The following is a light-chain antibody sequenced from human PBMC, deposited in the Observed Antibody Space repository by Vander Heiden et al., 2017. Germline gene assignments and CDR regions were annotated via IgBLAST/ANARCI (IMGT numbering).Light chain of an antibody. CDR3: AAWDDSLNGQV. CDR1: RSNIGSNT. V-gene: IGLV1-44*01. Sequence: SVLPQPPPASGPPGPGVTITSSGSRSNIGSNTVNWYQHLPGTAPKLLIYSNNQRPSGVPDRFSGSQSGTSASLAISGLQSEDEADYYCAAWDDSLNGQVFGGGTKLTVL. J-gene: IGLJ2*01. CDR2: SNN.